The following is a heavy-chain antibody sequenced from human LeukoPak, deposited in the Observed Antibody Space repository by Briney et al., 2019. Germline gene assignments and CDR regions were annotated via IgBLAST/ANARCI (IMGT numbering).Heavy chain of an antibody. CDR3: ARASHDYGDYSHFDY. V-gene: IGHV4-59*12. Sequence: PSETLSLTCTVSGGSISSYYWSWIRQPPGKGLEWIGYIYYSRSTNYNPSLKSRVTISVDTSKNQFSLKLSSVPAADTAVYYCARASHDYGDYSHFDYWGQGTLVTVSS. D-gene: IGHD4-17*01. CDR2: IYYSRST. CDR1: GGSISSYY. J-gene: IGHJ4*02.